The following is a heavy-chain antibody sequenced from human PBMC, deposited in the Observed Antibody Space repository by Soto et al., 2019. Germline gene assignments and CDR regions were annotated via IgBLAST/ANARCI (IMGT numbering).Heavy chain of an antibody. V-gene: IGHV1-18*01. Sequence: ASVKVSCKASGYTFTTYGITWVRQGPGQGLEWMGWTSAYNGNTNYAQKVQGRVTMTTDTSTSTAYMELRSLRSDDTAVYYCARAVDYYDSSGYYTHEYFQHWGQGTLVTVSS. CDR3: ARAVDYYDSSGYYTHEYFQH. D-gene: IGHD3-22*01. J-gene: IGHJ1*01. CDR2: TSAYNGNT. CDR1: GYTFTTYG.